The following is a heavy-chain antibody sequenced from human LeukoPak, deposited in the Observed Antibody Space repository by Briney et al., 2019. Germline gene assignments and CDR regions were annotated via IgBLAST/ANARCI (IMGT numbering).Heavy chain of an antibody. CDR1: GFTFSSYS. CDR2: ISSSSTI. D-gene: IGHD2-15*01. CDR3: ARDYCSGGSC. V-gene: IGHV3-48*01. J-gene: IGHJ4*02. Sequence: GGSLRLSCAASGFTFSSYSMNWVRQAPGKGLEWVSYISSSSTIYYADSVKGRFTISRDNAKNSLYLQMNSLRAEDTAVYYCARDYCSGGSCWGQGTLVTVSS.